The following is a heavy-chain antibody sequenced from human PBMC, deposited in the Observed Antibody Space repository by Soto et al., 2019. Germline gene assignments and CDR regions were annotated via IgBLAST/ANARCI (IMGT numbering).Heavy chain of an antibody. CDR1: GYTFTSYY. J-gene: IGHJ4*02. V-gene: IGHV1-46*01. CDR3: ARALPRIATSREGDY. Sequence: QVQLVQSGAEVKKPGASVKVSCKASGYTFTSYYMHWMRQAPGQGLGWMGIINPSGGSTSYAQKFQGRVTMTGDTSTNTVYMELSSLRSEDTAVYYCARALPRIATSREGDYWGQGTLVTVSS. D-gene: IGHD6-13*01. CDR2: INPSGGST.